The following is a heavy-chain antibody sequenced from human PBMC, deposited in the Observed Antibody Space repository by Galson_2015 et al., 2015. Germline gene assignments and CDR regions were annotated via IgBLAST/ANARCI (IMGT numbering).Heavy chain of an antibody. CDR1: GFTFNTYA. D-gene: IGHD7-27*01. CDR3: AKDQYWGHPKGFDY. Sequence: SLRLSCAASGFTFNTYAMGWVRQAPGKGLEWVSVITDNGGSTYYADSVKGRFTISRDNSKNTLYVQMNSLRAEDTAVYYCAKDQYWGHPKGFDYWGQGALVTVSS. V-gene: IGHV3-23*01. CDR2: ITDNGGST. J-gene: IGHJ4*02.